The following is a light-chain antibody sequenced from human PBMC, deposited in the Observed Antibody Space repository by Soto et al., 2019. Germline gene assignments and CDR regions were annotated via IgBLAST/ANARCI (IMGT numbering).Light chain of an antibody. CDR1: QSSSSY. CDR3: QQSYSTPWT. Sequence: DIQMTQSPSSLSASVVDRVTITCRASQSSSSYLNWYQQKPGKAPKLLIYAASSLQSGVPSRFSGSGSGTDFTLTISSLQPEDFATYYCQQSYSTPWTFGQGTKVELK. CDR2: AAS. V-gene: IGKV1-39*01. J-gene: IGKJ1*01.